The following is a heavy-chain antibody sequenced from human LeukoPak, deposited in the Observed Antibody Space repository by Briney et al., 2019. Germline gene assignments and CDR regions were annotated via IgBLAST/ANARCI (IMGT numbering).Heavy chain of an antibody. D-gene: IGHD2-15*01. CDR1: GDSISSYY. Sequence: SDTLSLTCTVSGDSISSYYWSWIRQPPGKGLEWIGYIYYSGSTYYNPSLNSRVTILVDTAKNQFSLRLRSVTAADTAVYYCARLHRYCSGGTCYSDVFDIWGQGTTVTVSS. CDR3: ARLHRYCSGGTCYSDVFDI. V-gene: IGHV4-59*08. CDR2: IYYSGST. J-gene: IGHJ3*02.